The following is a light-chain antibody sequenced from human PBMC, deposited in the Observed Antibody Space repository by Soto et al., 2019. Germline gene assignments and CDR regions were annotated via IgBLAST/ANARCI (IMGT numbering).Light chain of an antibody. J-gene: IGLJ2*01. V-gene: IGLV2-8*01. CDR3: SSYGGSNNLL. CDR1: SRDIGGYDF. Sequence: QSALTQPPSASGPPGQSVTISCTGTSRDIGGYDFVSWYQQHPGKAPKLLIYDVIKRPSGVPDRFSGSKSGNTASLTVSGLQTDDEADYYCSSYGGSNNLLFGGGTKVTVL. CDR2: DVI.